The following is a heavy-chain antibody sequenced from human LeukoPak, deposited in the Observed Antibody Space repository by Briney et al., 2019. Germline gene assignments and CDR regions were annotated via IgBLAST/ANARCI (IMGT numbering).Heavy chain of an antibody. CDR3: ARAETIFGVPSFDY. CDR1: GGSISSYY. V-gene: IGHV4-59*08. J-gene: IGHJ4*02. D-gene: IGHD3-3*01. CDR2: IYYSGST. Sequence: SETLSLTCTVSGGSISSYYWSWIRQPPGKGLEWIGYIYYSGSTYYNPSLKSRVTISVDTSKNQFSLKLSSVTAADTAVYYCARAETIFGVPSFDYWGQGTLVTVSS.